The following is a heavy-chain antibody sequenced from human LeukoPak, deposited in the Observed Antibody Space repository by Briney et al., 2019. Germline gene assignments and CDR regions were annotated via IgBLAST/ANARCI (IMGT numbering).Heavy chain of an antibody. V-gene: IGHV3-33*06. J-gene: IGHJ4*02. D-gene: IGHD2-15*01. CDR3: ANIGRHDY. CDR2: IWYDGSNK. Sequence: GGSLRLPCAASGFTFSSYGMHWVRQAPGKGLEWVAVIWYDGSNKYYADSVKGRFTISRGNSKNTLYLQMNSLRAEDTAVYYCANIGRHDYWGQGTLVTVSS. CDR1: GFTFSSYG.